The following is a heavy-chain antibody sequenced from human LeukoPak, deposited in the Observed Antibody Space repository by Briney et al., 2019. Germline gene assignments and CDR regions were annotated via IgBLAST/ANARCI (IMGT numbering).Heavy chain of an antibody. J-gene: IGHJ4*02. CDR2: IWYDGSNK. Sequence: GGSLRLSCAASGFTFSSYGMHWVRQAPGKGLEWVAVIWYDGSNKYYADSVKGRFTISRDNSKNTLYLQMNSLRAEDTAVYYCAKKALGYYDSSGYFDYWGQGTLVTVSS. CDR1: GFTFSSYG. V-gene: IGHV3-33*06. D-gene: IGHD3-22*01. CDR3: AKKALGYYDSSGYFDY.